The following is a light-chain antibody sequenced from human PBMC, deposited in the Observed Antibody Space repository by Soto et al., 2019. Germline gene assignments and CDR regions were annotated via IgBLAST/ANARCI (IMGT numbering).Light chain of an antibody. CDR3: QQYGGSTWT. J-gene: IGKJ1*01. CDR1: QNVSSSY. V-gene: IGKV3-20*01. Sequence: DIVLTQSPGTLSLSPGERATLSCRASQNVSSSYLAWYQQKPGQAPRLLIYGASSRATGIPDRFSGSGSGTDFTLTISRLEPEDFAVYYCQQYGGSTWTFGQGTKVDIK. CDR2: GAS.